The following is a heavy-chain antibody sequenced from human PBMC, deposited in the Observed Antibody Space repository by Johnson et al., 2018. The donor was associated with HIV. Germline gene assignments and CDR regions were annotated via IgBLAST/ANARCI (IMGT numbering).Heavy chain of an antibody. CDR3: ARGLELYLDLGWDDAFDI. J-gene: IGHJ3*02. D-gene: IGHD1-26*01. V-gene: IGHV3-30-3*01. Sequence: QVQLVESGGGVVQPGRSLRLSCAASGFTFSSYSVHWVRQAPGKGLEWVAVISFDGYNKYYEDSVKGRFTISRDRSEKKLYLQMNSLRPEDTAVYYCARGLELYLDLGWDDAFDIWGQGTMVTVSS. CDR1: GFTFSSYS. CDR2: ISFDGYNK.